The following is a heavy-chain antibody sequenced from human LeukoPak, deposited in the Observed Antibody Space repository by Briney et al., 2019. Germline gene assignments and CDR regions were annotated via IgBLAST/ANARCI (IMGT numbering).Heavy chain of an antibody. CDR2: IYYSGST. D-gene: IGHD1-26*01. Sequence: SQTLSLTCTVSGGSISSGGYYWSWIRQHPGKGLEWIGYIYYSGSTYYNPSLKSRVTISVDTSKNQFSLKLSSVTAADTAVYYCARDSVGATLNRYFDLWGRGTLVTASS. V-gene: IGHV4-31*03. CDR1: GGSISSGGYY. J-gene: IGHJ2*01. CDR3: ARDSVGATLNRYFDL.